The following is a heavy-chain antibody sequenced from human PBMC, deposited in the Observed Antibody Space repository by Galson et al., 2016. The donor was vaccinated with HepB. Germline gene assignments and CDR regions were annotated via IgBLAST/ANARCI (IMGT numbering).Heavy chain of an antibody. CDR2: ISYDGNNR. D-gene: IGHD4-17*01. Sequence: SLRLSCATSGFTFNNYGINWVGQAPGKGLEWVAVISYDGNNRHYADAVKGRFTISRDSSTNTVYLQMNSLRADDTAVYFCARDRGLLHYYYGMDVWGQGTTVTVSS. CDR3: ARDRGLLHYYYGMDV. CDR1: GFTFNNYG. V-gene: IGHV3-33*08. J-gene: IGHJ6*02.